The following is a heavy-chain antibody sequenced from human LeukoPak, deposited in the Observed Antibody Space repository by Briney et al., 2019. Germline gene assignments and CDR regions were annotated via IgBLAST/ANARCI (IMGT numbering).Heavy chain of an antibody. CDR2: MNPNSGNT. J-gene: IGHJ6*03. CDR3: ARGIAAAGFIYYYYYMDV. Sequence: ASVTVSCKASGYTFTIYDINWVRQATGQGLEWMGWMNPNSGNTGYAQKFQGRVTITRNTSISTAYMELSSLRSEDTAVYYCARGIAAAGFIYYYYYMDVWGKGTTVTVSS. CDR1: GYTFTIYD. V-gene: IGHV1-8*03. D-gene: IGHD6-13*01.